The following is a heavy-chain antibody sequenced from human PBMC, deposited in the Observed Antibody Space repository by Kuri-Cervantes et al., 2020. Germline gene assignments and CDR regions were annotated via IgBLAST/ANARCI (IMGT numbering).Heavy chain of an antibody. J-gene: IGHJ6*03. D-gene: IGHD2-15*01. CDR2: IANRGSNYAT. Sequence: GGSLRPSWGASGFTFSASDMHWVRQASGKVLGWVGLIANRGSNYATVNAASVGGRFTFSRDDSKNTAYLQMNSLKTEDTAVYFCTRGFCSGGNCGYMDVWGKGTTVTVSS. CDR1: GFTFSASD. V-gene: IGHV3-73*01. CDR3: TRGFCSGGNCGYMDV.